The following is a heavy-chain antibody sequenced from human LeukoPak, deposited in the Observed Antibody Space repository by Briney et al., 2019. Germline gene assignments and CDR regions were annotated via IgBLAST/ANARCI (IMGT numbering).Heavy chain of an antibody. V-gene: IGHV4-4*07. Sequence: SETLSLTCTVSGDSISSYYWSWIRQPAGKGLEWIGRIHTTGGTRYNPSLKSRITMSLDASKNQFSLKLSSVTAADTAMYYCARAPVSNNWFDPWGQGTLATVSS. CDR3: ARAPVSNNWFDP. D-gene: IGHD4-11*01. CDR2: IHTTGGT. CDR1: GDSISSYY. J-gene: IGHJ5*02.